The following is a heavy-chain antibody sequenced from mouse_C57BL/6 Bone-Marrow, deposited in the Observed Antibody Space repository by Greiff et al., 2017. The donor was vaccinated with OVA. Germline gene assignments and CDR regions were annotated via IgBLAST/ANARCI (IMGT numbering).Heavy chain of an antibody. Sequence: EVKLMESGGGLVKPGGSLTLSCAASGFTFSDYGMHWVRQAPEKGLEWVAYISSGSSTIYYADTVKGRFTISRDNAKNTLFLQMTSLRSEDTAMYYCAGVGSSDYYAMDYWGQGTSVTVSS. CDR3: AGVGSSDYYAMDY. V-gene: IGHV5-17*01. J-gene: IGHJ4*01. CDR1: GFTFSDYG. CDR2: ISSGSSTI. D-gene: IGHD1-1*01.